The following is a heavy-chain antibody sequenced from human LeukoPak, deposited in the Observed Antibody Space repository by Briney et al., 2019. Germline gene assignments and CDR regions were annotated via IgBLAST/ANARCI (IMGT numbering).Heavy chain of an antibody. Sequence: GGSLRLSCAASGFTFSSYGMHWVRQAPGQGLEWMGIMNPSGGSTSYAQKFQSRVTMTRDMSTSTVYMELSSLRSEDTAVYYCARESRWGDYYYYSYMDVWGKGTTVTVSS. D-gene: IGHD3-16*01. CDR1: GFTFSSYG. CDR3: ARESRWGDYYYYSYMDV. V-gene: IGHV1-46*01. J-gene: IGHJ6*03. CDR2: MNPSGGST.